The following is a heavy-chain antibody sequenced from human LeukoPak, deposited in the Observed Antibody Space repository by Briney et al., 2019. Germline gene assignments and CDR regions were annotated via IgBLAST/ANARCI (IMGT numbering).Heavy chain of an antibody. CDR3: ARADSVTIAVAGLSCFDY. D-gene: IGHD6-19*01. CDR1: GYTFTSNG. V-gene: IGHV1-18*01. Sequence: ASVKVSCKASGYTFTSNGISWVRQAPGQGLEWMGWISAYNGNTKYAQNLQGRVTMTTDTSTSTVYIELSSLRSDDTAVYYCARADSVTIAVAGLSCFDYWGQGTLVTVSS. CDR2: ISAYNGNT. J-gene: IGHJ4*02.